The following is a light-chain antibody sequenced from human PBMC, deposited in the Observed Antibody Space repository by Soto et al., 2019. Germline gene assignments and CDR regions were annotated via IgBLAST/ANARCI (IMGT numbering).Light chain of an antibody. Sequence: QSVLTQPASVSGSPGQSITISCTGTSSDVGNYNYVSWYQQYPGRVPKLLIYGVKNRPSGVSYRFSASKSAFTASLTISGLQAEDEAHYYCSSYTTSYFYVFGPGTKVTVL. J-gene: IGLJ1*01. CDR1: SSDVGNYNY. CDR2: GVK. V-gene: IGLV2-14*01. CDR3: SSYTTSYFYV.